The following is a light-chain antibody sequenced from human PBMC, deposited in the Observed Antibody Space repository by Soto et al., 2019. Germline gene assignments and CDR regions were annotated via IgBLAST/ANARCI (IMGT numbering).Light chain of an antibody. J-gene: IGKJ1*01. CDR2: DAS. CDR3: QQYNNWPWT. CDR1: ESVSSN. Sequence: VMTQSPATLSVSPGERATVSCRASESVSSNLAWYQQRPGQAPRLLIYDASTRATGVPARFSGVGSGTEFTLTISSLQSEHFAIYYCQQYNNWPWTFGQGTKVDIK. V-gene: IGKV3-15*01.